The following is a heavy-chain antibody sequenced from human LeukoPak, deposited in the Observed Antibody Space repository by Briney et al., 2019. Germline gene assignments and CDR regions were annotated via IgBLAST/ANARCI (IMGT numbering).Heavy chain of an antibody. D-gene: IGHD2-2*01. CDR1: GGSISSSSYY. J-gene: IGHJ4*02. Sequence: SETLSLTCTVSGGSISSSSYYWGWIRQPPGKGLEWIGSIYYSGSTYYNPSLKSRVTISVDTSKNQFSLKLSSVTAADTAVYYCARVFHPTSSQFYFDYWGQGTLVTVSS. V-gene: IGHV4-39*07. CDR2: IYYSGST. CDR3: ARVFHPTSSQFYFDY.